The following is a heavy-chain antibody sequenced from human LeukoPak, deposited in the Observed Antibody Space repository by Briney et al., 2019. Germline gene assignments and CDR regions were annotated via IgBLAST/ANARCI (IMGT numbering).Heavy chain of an antibody. CDR2: FDPEDGET. V-gene: IGHV1-24*01. Sequence: GASLKVSCKVSGYPLTELSIQWVRQAPGQGLEWMGGFDPEDGETVSAQKFQGRVTMTEDTSTDTSYMELSSLRSDDTAVYYCASATRWESGGFDYWGQGTLVTVSS. D-gene: IGHD3-10*01. J-gene: IGHJ4*02. CDR3: ASATRWESGGFDY. CDR1: GYPLTELS.